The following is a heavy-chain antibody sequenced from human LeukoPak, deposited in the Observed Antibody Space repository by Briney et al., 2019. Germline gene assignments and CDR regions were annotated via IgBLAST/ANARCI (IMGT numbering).Heavy chain of an antibody. D-gene: IGHD5-24*01. V-gene: IGHV1-69*01. CDR3: ASGEWLQFQGENRWFDP. J-gene: IGHJ5*02. CDR1: GFTFSSYA. Sequence: PGGSLRLSCAASGFTFSSYAISWVRQAPGQGLEWMGGIIPIFGTANYAQKFQGRVTITADESTSTAYMELSSLRSEDTAVYYCASGEWLQFQGENRWFDPWGQGTLVTVSS. CDR2: IIPIFGTA.